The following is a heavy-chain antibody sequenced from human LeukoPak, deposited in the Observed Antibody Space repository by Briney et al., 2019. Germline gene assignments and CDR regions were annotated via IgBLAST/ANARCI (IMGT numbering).Heavy chain of an antibody. J-gene: IGHJ6*03. CDR2: IIPIFGTA. V-gene: IGHV1-69*05. D-gene: IGHD4-11*01. CDR3: ARGPSFSNSLYYYYYYMDV. Sequence: ASVKVSCKASGGTFSSYAISWVRQAPGQGLEWMGGIIPIFGTANYAQKLQGRVTMTTDTSTSTAYMELRSLRADDTAVYFCARGPSFSNSLYYYYYYMDVWAKGTAVTVSS. CDR1: GGTFSSYA.